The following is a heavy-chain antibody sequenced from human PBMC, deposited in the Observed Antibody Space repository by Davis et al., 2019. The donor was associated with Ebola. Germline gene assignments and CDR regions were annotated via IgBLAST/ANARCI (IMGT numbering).Heavy chain of an antibody. Sequence: GGSLRLSCVASGLTFSSYWMSWVRQAPGKGLEWVSYISSSSSTIYYADSVKGRFTISRDNSKNTLYLQMNSLGIEDTAVYFCARVSDPRTIDYWGQGTLVTVPS. CDR1: GLTFSSYW. J-gene: IGHJ4*02. CDR3: ARVSDPRTIDY. V-gene: IGHV3-48*04. D-gene: IGHD5/OR15-5a*01. CDR2: ISSSSSTI.